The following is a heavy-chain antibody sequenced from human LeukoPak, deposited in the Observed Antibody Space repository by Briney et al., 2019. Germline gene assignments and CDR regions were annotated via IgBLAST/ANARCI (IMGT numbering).Heavy chain of an antibody. Sequence: GGSLRLSCAASGFTFSSYSMNWVRQAPGKGLEWVSYISSSSSTIYYADSVKGRFTISRDNAKNSLYLQMNSLRAEDTAVYYCARDRSSGRGIIVGYFQHWGQGTLVTVSS. CDR2: ISSSSSTI. V-gene: IGHV3-48*04. J-gene: IGHJ1*01. D-gene: IGHD6-25*01. CDR3: ARDRSSGRGIIVGYFQH. CDR1: GFTFSSYS.